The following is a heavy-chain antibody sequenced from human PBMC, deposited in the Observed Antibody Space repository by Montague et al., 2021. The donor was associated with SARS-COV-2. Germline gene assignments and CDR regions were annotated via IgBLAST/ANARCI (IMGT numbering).Heavy chain of an antibody. CDR3: ARSPYDILTGYYRGFDY. CDR1: GFSLRTSGMC. V-gene: IGHV2-70*01. CDR2: IDWDDDK. J-gene: IGHJ4*02. Sequence: PALVKPTQTLTLTCTFSGFSLRTSGMCVSWIRQPPGKALEWLALIDWDDDKYYSTSLKARPTISKDTSKNQVVLTMTNMDPVDTATYYCARSPYDILTGYYRGFDYWGQGTLVTVSS. D-gene: IGHD3-9*01.